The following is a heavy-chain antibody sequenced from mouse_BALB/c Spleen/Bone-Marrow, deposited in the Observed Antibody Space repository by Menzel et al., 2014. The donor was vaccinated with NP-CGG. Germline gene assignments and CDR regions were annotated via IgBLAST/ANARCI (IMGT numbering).Heavy chain of an antibody. CDR1: GFTFSTYA. CDR2: ISRGGSYI. J-gene: IGHJ4*01. Sequence: EVQGVESGGPLVKPGGSLKLSCAASGFTFSTYAMSWVRQTPAKWLEWVGAISRGGSYIYYPDSVKGRFTISRDNAKKALYQRMSGLRSEDTGMYCCARQDSYALDYWGQGIPVTVSS. CDR3: ARQDSYALDY. V-gene: IGHV5-9-3*01.